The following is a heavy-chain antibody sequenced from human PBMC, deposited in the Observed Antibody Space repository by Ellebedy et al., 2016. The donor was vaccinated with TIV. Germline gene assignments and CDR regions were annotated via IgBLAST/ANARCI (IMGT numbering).Heavy chain of an antibody. CDR3: ATAGNYRFDD. V-gene: IGHV3-30*04. D-gene: IGHD1-7*01. CDR2: ISSNGINK. Sequence: GESLKISXAASGFTFNSYPMHWVRQAPGKGLDWVAIISSNGINKYYADSVRGRFTISRDNAKNTLYLQMNSLRAEDTAVYYCATAGNYRFDDWGQGTLVTVSS. CDR1: GFTFNSYP. J-gene: IGHJ4*02.